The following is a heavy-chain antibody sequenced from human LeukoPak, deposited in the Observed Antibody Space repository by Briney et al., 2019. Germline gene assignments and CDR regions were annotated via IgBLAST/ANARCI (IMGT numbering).Heavy chain of an antibody. V-gene: IGHV1-2*02. CDR2: INPSSGGT. CDR1: GYTFTDYY. CDR3: ARELDSSGWYGQNF. D-gene: IGHD6-19*01. J-gene: IGHJ4*02. Sequence: ASVKVSCKASGYTFTDYYMHWVRQAPGRGLEWMGWINPSSGGTNYAQKFQGRVTMTRDTSVSTAYMELSRLRSDDTAVYYCARELDSSGWYGQNFWGQGTLVTVSS.